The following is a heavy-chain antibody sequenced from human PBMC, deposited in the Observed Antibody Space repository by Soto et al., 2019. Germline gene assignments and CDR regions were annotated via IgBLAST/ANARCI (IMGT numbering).Heavy chain of an antibody. CDR3: ARVQHGSGSYFDA. CDR1: GDTFTSYT. D-gene: IGHD3-10*01. J-gene: IGHJ4*02. Sequence: QVKLVQSGTEVKKPGSSVKVSCKASGDTFTSYTINWVRQVPGQGLEWMGRIIPLLGVANNAQNFQGRVTITADTSTSTAYMELRSLQSEDTAVYYCARVQHGSGSYFDAWGQGTLVTVSS. V-gene: IGHV1-69*02. CDR2: IIPLLGVA.